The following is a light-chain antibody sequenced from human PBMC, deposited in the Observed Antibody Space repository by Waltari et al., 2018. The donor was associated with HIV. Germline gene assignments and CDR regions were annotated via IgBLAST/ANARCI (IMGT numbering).Light chain of an antibody. CDR3: QQSFSAPT. CDR1: PNLTHY. J-gene: IGKJ5*01. V-gene: IGKV1-39*01. Sequence: DLQTAPSPSSLSASIGHSVPITCRASPNLTHYLNWYHQRPGKAPRLLIYGATRLQVGVPSRFRGIGSGTFFTLIFTSLQPEDFGTYYTQQSFSAPTFGRGTRVDIK. CDR2: GAT.